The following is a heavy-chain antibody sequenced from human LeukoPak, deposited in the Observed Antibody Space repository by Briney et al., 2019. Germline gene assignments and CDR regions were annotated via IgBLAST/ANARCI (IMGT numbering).Heavy chain of an antibody. V-gene: IGHV3-21*01. CDR3: ARASIED. CDR1: GFTFSSYS. J-gene: IGHJ4*02. Sequence: GGSLRLSRAASGFTFSSYSLSWVRQAPGKGLEWVSSISSSSTSIYYADSVKGRFTIPRDNAKNSLYLQMSSLRAEDTAVYYCARASIEDWGQGTLVTVSS. CDR2: ISSSSTSI.